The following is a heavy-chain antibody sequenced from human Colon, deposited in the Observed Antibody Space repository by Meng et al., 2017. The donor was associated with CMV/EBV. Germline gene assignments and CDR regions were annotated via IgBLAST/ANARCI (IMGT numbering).Heavy chain of an antibody. J-gene: IGHJ4*02. CDR2: IRVKANRYTT. CDR1: GFSLRECY. D-gene: IGHD5-24*01. Sequence: GFSLRECYMEWIGRAQGRRLEEVGRIRVKANRYTTEYAAAVKDRLIISRDDSRNLLYLQMNGLRTEDKAVYYCARDLREGDAYFDSWGQGILVTVSS. V-gene: IGHV3-72*01. CDR3: ARDLREGDAYFDS.